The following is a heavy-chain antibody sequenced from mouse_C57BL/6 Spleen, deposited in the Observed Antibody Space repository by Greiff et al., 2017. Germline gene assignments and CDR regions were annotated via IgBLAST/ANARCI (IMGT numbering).Heavy chain of an antibody. CDR1: GYTFTSYW. D-gene: IGHD2-4*01. CDR3: ARLANDYPIYYAMDY. CDR2: INPSNGGT. J-gene: IGHJ4*01. V-gene: IGHV1-53*01. Sequence: QVHVKQPGTELVKPGASVKLSCKASGYTFTSYWMHWVKQRPGQGLEWIGNINPSNGGTNYNEKFKSKATLTVDKSSSTAYMQLSSLTSEDSAVYYCARLANDYPIYYAMDYWGQGTSVTVSS.